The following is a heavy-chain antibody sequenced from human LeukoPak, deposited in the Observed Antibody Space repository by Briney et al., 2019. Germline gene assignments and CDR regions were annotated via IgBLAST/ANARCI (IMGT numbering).Heavy chain of an antibody. D-gene: IGHD2-15*01. Sequence: GGSLRLSCAASGFTFSSYGMHWVRQAPGKGLEWVAVISYDGTTKYYGDSVKGRFTISRDNSKNTLYLQMNSLRAEDTAVYYCARGYCSGGSCYYFDYWGQGTLVTVSS. CDR2: ISYDGTTK. J-gene: IGHJ4*02. CDR3: ARGYCSGGSCYYFDY. CDR1: GFTFSSYG. V-gene: IGHV3-30*03.